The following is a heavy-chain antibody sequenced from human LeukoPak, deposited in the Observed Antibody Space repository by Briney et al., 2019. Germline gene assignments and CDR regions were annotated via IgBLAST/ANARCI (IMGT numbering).Heavy chain of an antibody. V-gene: IGHV3-23*01. CDR2: ISGSGGST. D-gene: IGHD6-19*01. CDR3: AKGHGRPMNCSSGWYTSFDY. Sequence: GGSLRLSCAASGFTFSSYAMSWVRQAPGKGLEWVSAISGSGGSTYYADSVKGRFTISRDNSKNTLYLQMNSLRAEDTAVYYCAKGHGRPMNCSSGWYTSFDYWGQGTLVTVSS. CDR1: GFTFSSYA. J-gene: IGHJ4*02.